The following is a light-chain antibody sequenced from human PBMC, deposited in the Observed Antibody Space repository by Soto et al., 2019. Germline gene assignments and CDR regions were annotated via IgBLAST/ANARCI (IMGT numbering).Light chain of an antibody. J-gene: IGLJ3*02. V-gene: IGLV1-51*01. CDR1: SSNIGNNF. CDR2: DNY. CDR3: GTWDSSPSVYWV. Sequence: QSVLTQPPSVSAAPGQKVTISCSGSSSNIGNNFVSWYQQLPGTAPKLLIFDNYKRPSGIPDRFSGSKSGTSATLGITGLQTGDEADYYCGTWDSSPSVYWVFGGGTQLTFL.